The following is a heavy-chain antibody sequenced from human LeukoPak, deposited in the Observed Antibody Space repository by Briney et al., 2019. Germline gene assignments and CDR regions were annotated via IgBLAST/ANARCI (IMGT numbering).Heavy chain of an antibody. Sequence: SETLSLTRTVSGDSISGYYWSWIRQPPGKGLEWIGYVYHTGHTHYSPSLKSRVTVSLDTSRNQVSLILSSVTAADTAVYYCARHRFGHLFDYWGQGTLVFVSS. D-gene: IGHD3-16*01. CDR3: ARHRFGHLFDY. J-gene: IGHJ4*02. CDR2: VYHTGHT. CDR1: GDSISGYY. V-gene: IGHV4-59*01.